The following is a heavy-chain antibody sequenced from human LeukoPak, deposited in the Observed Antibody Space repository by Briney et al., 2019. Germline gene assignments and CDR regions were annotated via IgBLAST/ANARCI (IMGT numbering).Heavy chain of an antibody. CDR2: ISSSGSTI. CDR3: ARDSMTEYSSFLLSY. J-gene: IGHJ4*02. CDR1: GGSISSSSYY. D-gene: IGHD6-6*01. Sequence: LSLTCTVSGGSISSSSYYWGWIRQPPGKGLEWVSYISSSGSTIYYADSVKGRFTISRDNAKNSLYLQMNSLRAEDTAVYYCARDSMTEYSSFLLSYWGQGTLVTVSS. V-gene: IGHV3-11*04.